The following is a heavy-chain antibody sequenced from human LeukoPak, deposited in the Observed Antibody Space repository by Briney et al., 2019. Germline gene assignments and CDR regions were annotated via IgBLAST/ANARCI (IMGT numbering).Heavy chain of an antibody. CDR2: ISSSGSTI. V-gene: IGHV3-11*01. CDR1: GFTFSDYY. Sequence: GGSLRLSCAASGFTFSDYYMSWIRQAPGKGLEWVSYISSSGSTIHYADSVKGRFTISRDNAKNSLYLQMNSLRAEDTAVYYCAREGDYGDPTDAFDIWGQGTMVTVSS. CDR3: AREGDYGDPTDAFDI. J-gene: IGHJ3*02. D-gene: IGHD4-17*01.